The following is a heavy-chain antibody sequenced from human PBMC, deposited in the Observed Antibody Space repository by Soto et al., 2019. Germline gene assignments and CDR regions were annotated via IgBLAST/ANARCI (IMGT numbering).Heavy chain of an antibody. CDR2: IYYSGNT. J-gene: IGHJ5*02. CDR3: VRNYDFWKGFDP. V-gene: IGHV4-59*01. Sequence: QVQLRESGPGLVKPSETLSLTCTVSGGSINNYYWSWIRQPPGKGLEWIGYIYYSGNTNYNPSLKSRVTISVDVSQNQFFLRLSSVTAADTAVYYCVRNYDFWKGFDPWGQGTLVTVSS. D-gene: IGHD3-3*01. CDR1: GGSINNYY.